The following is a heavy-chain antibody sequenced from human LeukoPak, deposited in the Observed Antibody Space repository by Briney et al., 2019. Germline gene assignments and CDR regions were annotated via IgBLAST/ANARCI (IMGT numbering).Heavy chain of an antibody. J-gene: IGHJ4*02. CDR3: AKEHHFPRIWAAAGFDY. CDR1: GFTFSSYA. V-gene: IGHV3-30*04. CDR2: ISYDGSNK. D-gene: IGHD6-13*01. Sequence: GGSLRLSCAASGFTFSSYAMHWVRQAPGKGLEWVAVISYDGSNKYCADSVKGRFTISRDNSKNTLYLQMNSLRAEDTAVYYCAKEHHFPRIWAAAGFDYWGQGTLVTVSS.